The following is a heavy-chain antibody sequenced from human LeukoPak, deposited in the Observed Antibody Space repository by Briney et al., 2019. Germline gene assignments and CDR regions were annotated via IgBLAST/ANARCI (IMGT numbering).Heavy chain of an antibody. CDR3: ARQYDYVWGSYRYSQGPDY. Sequence: GGSLRLSCAASGFTFGSYSMNWVRQAPGKGLEWVSYISSSSSTIYYADSVKGRFTISRDNAKNSLYLQMNSLRAEDTAVYYCARQYDYVWGSYRYSQGPDYWGQGTLVTVSS. D-gene: IGHD3-16*02. CDR2: ISSSSSTI. CDR1: GFTFGSYS. V-gene: IGHV3-48*01. J-gene: IGHJ4*02.